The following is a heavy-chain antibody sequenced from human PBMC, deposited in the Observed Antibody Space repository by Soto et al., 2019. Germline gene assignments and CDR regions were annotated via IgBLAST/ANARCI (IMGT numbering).Heavy chain of an antibody. CDR1: GYTFTSYG. J-gene: IGHJ4*02. CDR3: ARPSRPFEYSSSSTVGYDY. D-gene: IGHD6-6*01. Sequence: QVQLVQSGAEVKKPGASVKVSCKASGYTFTSYGISWVRQAPGQGLEWMGWISAYNGNTNYAQKLQGRVTMTTDTSTSTAYMELRSLRSDDTAVYYCARPSRPFEYSSSSTVGYDYWGQGTLVTVSS. V-gene: IGHV1-18*04. CDR2: ISAYNGNT.